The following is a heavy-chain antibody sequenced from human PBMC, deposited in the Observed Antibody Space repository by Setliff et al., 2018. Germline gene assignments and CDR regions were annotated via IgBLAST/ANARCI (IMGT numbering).Heavy chain of an antibody. CDR1: GGSFSSGGYY. D-gene: IGHD1-26*01. V-gene: IGHV4-31*03. Sequence: SETLSLTCTVSGGSFSSGGYYWSWIRQHPGKGLEWIGYIYYSGTTYSNPTLKSRVTISVDTSKSQFSLNLTSVTAADTAIYYCARVRWDRESFDIWGQGTMVTVSS. J-gene: IGHJ3*02. CDR3: ARVRWDRESFDI. CDR2: IYYSGTT.